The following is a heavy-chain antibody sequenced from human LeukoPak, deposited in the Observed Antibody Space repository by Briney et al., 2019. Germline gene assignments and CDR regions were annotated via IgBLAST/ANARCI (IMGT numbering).Heavy chain of an antibody. CDR2: VWFDGSNK. D-gene: IGHD6-25*01. CDR1: GFTFSSHG. CDR3: ARDFQASSGPADY. J-gene: IGHJ4*02. Sequence: GGSLRLSCAATGFTFSSHGMHWVRQAPGKGLEWVAVVWFDGSNKYYRDSVKGRFTISRDSSQNTFYLEMNCLRAEDTAVYYCARDFQASSGPADYWGQGTLVTVSS. V-gene: IGHV3-33*01.